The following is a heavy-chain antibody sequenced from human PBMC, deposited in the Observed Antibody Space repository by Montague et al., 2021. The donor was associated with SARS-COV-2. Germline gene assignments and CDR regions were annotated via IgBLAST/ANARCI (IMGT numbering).Heavy chain of an antibody. CDR2: IHYRGST. Sequence: SETLSLTCSVSGGSISTYYWSCIRQPSGKGLEWIGYIHYRGSTNYTPSLKSRVTTSKETSKNQFSLELSSVTAADMAVYYSASPGGYCTGGSCYYVYWGQGTLVTVSS. V-gene: IGHV4-59*01. CDR1: GGSISTYY. J-gene: IGHJ4*02. CDR3: ASPGGYCTGGSCYYVY. D-gene: IGHD2-15*01.